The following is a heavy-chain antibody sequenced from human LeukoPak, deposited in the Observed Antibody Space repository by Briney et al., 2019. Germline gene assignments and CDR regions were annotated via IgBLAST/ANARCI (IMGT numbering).Heavy chain of an antibody. V-gene: IGHV3-23*01. CDR2: ISGSGNGT. D-gene: IGHD5-24*01. CDR3: AKPTMSAFDS. J-gene: IGHJ4*02. CDR1: GFTFRTSA. Sequence: GGSLRLSCAASGFTFRTSAMNWVRQAPGKGLEWLCGISGSGNGTYYVDSVKGRFTISRDNSQNMVYLLMNSLTVEDAATYYCAKPTMSAFDSWGQGTLLIVSS.